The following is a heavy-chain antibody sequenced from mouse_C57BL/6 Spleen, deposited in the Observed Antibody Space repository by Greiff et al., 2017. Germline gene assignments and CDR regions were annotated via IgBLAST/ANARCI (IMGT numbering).Heavy chain of an antibody. CDR2: IYPGSGST. Sequence: QVQLQQPGAELVKPGASVKMSCKASGYTFTSYWITWVKQRPGQGLEWIGDIYPGSGSTNYNEKFKSKATLTVDTSSSTAYMQLSSLTSEDSAVYYCAGYGSSYPYAMDYWGQGTSVTVSS. D-gene: IGHD1-1*01. CDR1: GYTFTSYW. V-gene: IGHV1-55*01. CDR3: AGYGSSYPYAMDY. J-gene: IGHJ4*01.